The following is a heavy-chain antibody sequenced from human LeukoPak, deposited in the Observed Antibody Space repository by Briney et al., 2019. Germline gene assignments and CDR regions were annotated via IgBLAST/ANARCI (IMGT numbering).Heavy chain of an antibody. V-gene: IGHV3-11*01. D-gene: IGHD3-3*01. CDR1: GFTFSHYY. Sequence: GSLRLSCVTSGFTFSHYYMTWIRQAPGKGLEWVSYISGTGNKRYYAASVKGRFTISRDNAQNSLYLQMNSLRAEDTAIYYCARDKSESEYFFDHWGQGSLVAVSS. J-gene: IGHJ4*02. CDR2: ISGTGNKR. CDR3: ARDKSESEYFFDH.